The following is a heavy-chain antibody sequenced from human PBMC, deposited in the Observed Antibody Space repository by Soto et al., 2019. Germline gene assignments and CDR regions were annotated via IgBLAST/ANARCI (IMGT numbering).Heavy chain of an antibody. CDR2: ITATGDRT. J-gene: IGHJ4*02. CDR3: ATMNGYFEY. D-gene: IGHD3-22*01. CDR1: GFRFSSYS. Sequence: GWSLRLSCADSGFRFSSYSMSWVRQTPGKGLEWVAAITATGDRTYYADSVTGRFTISRDNSKKTHYLQMTSLRAEDTSMYYCATMNGYFEYWGQGTPVTFSS. V-gene: IGHV3-23*01.